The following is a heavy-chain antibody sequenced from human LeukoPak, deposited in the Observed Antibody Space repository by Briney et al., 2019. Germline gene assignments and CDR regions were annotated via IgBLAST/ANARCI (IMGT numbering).Heavy chain of an antibody. Sequence: PGGSLRLSCAASGFTFSNYEMNWVRQAPGKGLEWVSYISSSGSNIDYADSVKGRFTISRDNAKNSLYLQMKSLRAEDTAVYYCAMSFMITFGGVFDYWGQGTLVTVSS. CDR3: AMSFMITFGGVFDY. D-gene: IGHD3-16*01. V-gene: IGHV3-48*03. J-gene: IGHJ4*02. CDR2: ISSSGSNI. CDR1: GFTFSNYE.